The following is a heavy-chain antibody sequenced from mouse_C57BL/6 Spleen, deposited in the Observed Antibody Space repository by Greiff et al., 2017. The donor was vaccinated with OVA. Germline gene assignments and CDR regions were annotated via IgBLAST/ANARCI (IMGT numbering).Heavy chain of an antibody. Sequence: EVHLVESGPELVKPGASVKISCKASGYSFTGYYMNWVKQSPEKSLEWIGEINPSTGGTTYNQKFKAKATLTVDKSSSTAYMQLKSLTSEDSAVYYCARRYYGSSYYFDDWGQGTTLTVSS. CDR2: INPSTGGT. CDR3: ARRYYGSSYYFDD. V-gene: IGHV1-42*01. D-gene: IGHD1-1*01. J-gene: IGHJ2*01. CDR1: GYSFTGYY.